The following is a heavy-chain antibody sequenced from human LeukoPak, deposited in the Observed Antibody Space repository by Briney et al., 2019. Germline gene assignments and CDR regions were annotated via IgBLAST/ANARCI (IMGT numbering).Heavy chain of an antibody. CDR1: GDSVSINSAA. CDR2: TYYRSKWYN. Sequence: SQTLSLTCAISGDSVSINSAAWKWITQSPSRGLEWVGRTYYRSKWYNDYAVSVKSRITINPDTSKNQFSLQLNSVTPEDTAVYYCARDIAVAGGNWFDHWGQGTLVTVSS. J-gene: IGHJ5*02. CDR3: ARDIAVAGGNWFDH. D-gene: IGHD6-19*01. V-gene: IGHV6-1*01.